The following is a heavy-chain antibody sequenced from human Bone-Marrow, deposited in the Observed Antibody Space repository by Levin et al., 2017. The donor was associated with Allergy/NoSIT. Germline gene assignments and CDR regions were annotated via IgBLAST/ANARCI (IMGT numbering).Heavy chain of an antibody. CDR3: GRGDYIWGSYRSWYHYMDV. CDR1: GGSFSRNG. Sequence: SVKVSCKASGGSFSRNGISWVRQAPGQGLEWMGGIIPIFGATNYAQKFQGRVTITADKSTSTVYMELSSLRPEDTAVYYCGRGDYIWGSYRSWYHYMDVWGKGTTVTVSS. V-gene: IGHV1-69*06. CDR2: IIPIFGAT. J-gene: IGHJ6*03. D-gene: IGHD3-16*02.